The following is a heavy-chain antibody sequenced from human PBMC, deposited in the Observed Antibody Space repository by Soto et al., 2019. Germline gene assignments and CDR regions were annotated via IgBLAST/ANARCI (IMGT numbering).Heavy chain of an antibody. Sequence: GGSLRLSCAASGFTFSSYAMSWVRQAPGKGLEWVSAISGSGGSTYYADSVKGRFTISRDNSKNTLYLQMNSLRAEDTDVYYCASGSLYYYYGMDVWGQGTTVTVSS. CDR2: ISGSGGST. CDR1: GFTFSSYA. CDR3: ASGSLYYYYGMDV. J-gene: IGHJ6*02. V-gene: IGHV3-23*01.